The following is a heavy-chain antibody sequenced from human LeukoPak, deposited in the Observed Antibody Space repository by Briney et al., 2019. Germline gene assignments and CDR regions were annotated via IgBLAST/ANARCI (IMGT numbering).Heavy chain of an antibody. Sequence: SETLSLTCTVSGGSVSSGSYYWSWIRQPPGKGLEWIGYIYYSGSTNYNPSLKSRVTISVDTSKNQFPLKLSSVTAADTAVYYCARCCSDSDYWGQGTLVNVSS. V-gene: IGHV4-61*01. CDR3: ARCCSDSDY. CDR1: GGSVSSGSYY. D-gene: IGHD2-15*01. J-gene: IGHJ4*02. CDR2: IYYSGST.